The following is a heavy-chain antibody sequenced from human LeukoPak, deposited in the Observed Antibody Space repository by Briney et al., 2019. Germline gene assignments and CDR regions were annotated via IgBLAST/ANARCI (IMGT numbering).Heavy chain of an antibody. CDR1: GASISGGPYY. V-gene: IGHV4-39*01. J-gene: IGHJ4*02. Sequence: SETLSLTCTVSGASISGGPYYWGWIRQPPGKGLEWIGTMYSSGSTYYNPSLKSRVTISVDTSKNQFSLNLTSVTAADTSVYYRARRRQLHFDYWGQGTLVTVSS. CDR3: ARRRQLHFDY. D-gene: IGHD4-23*01. CDR2: MYSSGST.